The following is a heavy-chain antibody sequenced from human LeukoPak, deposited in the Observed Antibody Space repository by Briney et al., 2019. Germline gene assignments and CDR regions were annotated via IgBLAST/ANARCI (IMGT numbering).Heavy chain of an antibody. D-gene: IGHD2/OR15-2a*01. CDR1: GYIFSNHD. Sequence: ASGKLCCTTSGYIFSNHDIHLGRQAPGQGPEWMGISRPSSGRADCSKKFQGRVTMTSAISTTTAYMELTPLGSDDTAVYSCARDPPESYYFDYWGQGTLVTVSS. CDR3: ARDPPESYYFDY. J-gene: IGHJ4*02. V-gene: IGHV1-46*01. CDR2: SRPSSGRA.